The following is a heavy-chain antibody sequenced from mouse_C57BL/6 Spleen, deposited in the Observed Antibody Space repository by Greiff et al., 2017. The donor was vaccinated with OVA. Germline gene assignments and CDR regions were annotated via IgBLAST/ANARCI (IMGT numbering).Heavy chain of an antibody. CDR3: ASLYYDYDRGYFGV. D-gene: IGHD2-4*01. Sequence: QVQLQQSGPGLVQPSQSLSITCTVSGFSLTSYGVHWVRQSPGKGLEWLGVLWSGGSTDYNAAFISRLSISKDNSKSQVFIPMNSLQADDTAIDYCASLYYDYDRGYFGVWGTGTTVTVSS. V-gene: IGHV2-2*01. CDR1: GFSLTSYG. CDR2: LWSGGST. J-gene: IGHJ1*03.